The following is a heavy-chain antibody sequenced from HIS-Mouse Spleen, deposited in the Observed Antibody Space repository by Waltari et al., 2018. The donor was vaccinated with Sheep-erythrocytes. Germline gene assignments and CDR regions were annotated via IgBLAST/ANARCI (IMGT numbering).Heavy chain of an antibody. V-gene: IGHV4-61*01. CDR1: GGSVSSGSYY. D-gene: IGHD3-16*01. CDR3: ARDLLGDGDY. CDR2: IYYSGST. J-gene: IGHJ4*02. Sequence: QVQLQESGPGLVKPSETLSLTCTVSGGSVSSGSYYWSWIRQPPGKGLEWIGYIYYSGSTNYNPSLKGRVTISVDTSKNQFSRKLSSVTAADTAVYYCARDLLGDGDYWGQGTLVTVSS.